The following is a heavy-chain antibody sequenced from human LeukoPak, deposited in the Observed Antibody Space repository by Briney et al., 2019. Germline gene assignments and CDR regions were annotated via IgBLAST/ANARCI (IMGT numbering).Heavy chain of an antibody. V-gene: IGHV4-39*07. D-gene: IGHD6-19*01. CDR3: ARGTLYRGWSYYLDF. J-gene: IGHJ4*02. CDR1: GASISSSTYY. CDR2: VYYSGTT. Sequence: SETLSLTCTGSGASISSSTYYWAWLRQPPGKALEWIGSVYYSGTTSYNPSLKSRVTISVDMSKNHFSLRLRSVTAADTAMYYCARGTLYRGWSYYLDFWGQGSQVTVSS.